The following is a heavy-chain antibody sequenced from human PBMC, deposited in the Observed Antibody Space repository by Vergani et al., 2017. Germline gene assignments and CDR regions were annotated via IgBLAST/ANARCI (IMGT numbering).Heavy chain of an antibody. D-gene: IGHD2-2*01. J-gene: IGHJ6*03. CDR2: INPNSGGT. Sequence: VSCKASGYTFTGYYMHWVRQAPGQGLEWMGWINPNSGGTNYAQKFQGWVTMTRDTSISTAYMELSRLRSDDTAVYYCARGNLGYCSSTSCYGGGYYYMDVWGKGTTVTVSS. CDR1: GYTFTGYY. CDR3: ARGNLGYCSSTSCYGGGYYYMDV. V-gene: IGHV1-2*04.